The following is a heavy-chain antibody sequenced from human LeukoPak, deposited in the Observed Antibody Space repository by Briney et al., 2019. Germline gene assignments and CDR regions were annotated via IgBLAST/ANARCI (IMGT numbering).Heavy chain of an antibody. D-gene: IGHD5-18*01. Sequence: SVKVSCKASGGTFSSYAISWVRQAPGQGLEWMGGIIPIFGTANYAQKFQGRVTITADKSTSTAYMELSSLRSEDTAVYYCATGRHGYSYGNDYWGQGTLVPVSS. CDR3: ATGRHGYSYGNDY. V-gene: IGHV1-69*06. CDR2: IIPIFGTA. J-gene: IGHJ4*02. CDR1: GGTFSSYA.